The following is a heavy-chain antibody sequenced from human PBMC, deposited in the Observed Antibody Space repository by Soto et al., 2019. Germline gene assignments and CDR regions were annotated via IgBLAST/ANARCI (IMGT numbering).Heavy chain of an antibody. J-gene: IGHJ6*03. Sequence: EVQLVESGGGLVQPGGSLRDSCAAAGFSFSDYWMTWVRQVPGKGLDWVANIKQDRSEKYYADSVKGRFTISRDNAKSSLYGQLNSLRAEDTAVYYCASSRAGRTAASYCGYMDVWGKVTTVTVSS. V-gene: IGHV3-7*01. D-gene: IGHD2-2*01. CDR2: IKQDRSEK. CDR1: GFSFSDYW. CDR3: ASSRAGRTAASYCGYMDV.